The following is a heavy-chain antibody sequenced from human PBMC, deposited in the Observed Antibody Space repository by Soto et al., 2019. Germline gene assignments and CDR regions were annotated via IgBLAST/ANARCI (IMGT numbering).Heavy chain of an antibody. Sequence: QVQLVESGGGVVQPGRSLRLSCTTSGFMFSRYGIHWVRQAPGKGLEWVANIWFDGSDEYYADSVKGRFTISRDNSKNTVYRQMNSLRAEDTAVYYCARGPPARAIDYWGQGTLVTVSS. CDR2: IWFDGSDE. V-gene: IGHV3-33*01. CDR1: GFMFSRYG. CDR3: ARGPPARAIDY. J-gene: IGHJ4*02. D-gene: IGHD3-10*01.